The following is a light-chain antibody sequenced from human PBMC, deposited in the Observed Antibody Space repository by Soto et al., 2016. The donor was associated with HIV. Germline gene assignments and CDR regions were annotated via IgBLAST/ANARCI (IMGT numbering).Light chain of an antibody. CDR1: NIGSKS. V-gene: IGLV3-21*01. J-gene: IGLJ3*02. Sequence: SYELTQPPSESVAPGKTTRITCGGDNIGSKSVHWYQQKPGQAPVLVVYDDDDRPSGIPERFSGSKSGNTATLTIIRVEAGDEADYYCQVWDTSADNWGVFGGGTKLTVL. CDR2: DDD. CDR3: QVWDTSADNWGV.